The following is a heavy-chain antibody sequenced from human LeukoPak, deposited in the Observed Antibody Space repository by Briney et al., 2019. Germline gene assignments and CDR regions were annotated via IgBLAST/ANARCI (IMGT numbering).Heavy chain of an antibody. CDR2: IYNSGST. D-gene: IGHD1-1*01. CDR3: ARGFTKRYNWNDVGAFDI. J-gene: IGHJ3*02. CDR1: GGSISSSY. V-gene: IGHV4-59*08. Sequence: SETLSLTCTVSGGSISSSYWSWIRQSPGKGLKWIGYIYNSGSTNYNPSLKSRVTISVDTSKNQFSLMLSSVTAADTAVYYCARGFTKRYNWNDVGAFDIWGQGTMVTVSS.